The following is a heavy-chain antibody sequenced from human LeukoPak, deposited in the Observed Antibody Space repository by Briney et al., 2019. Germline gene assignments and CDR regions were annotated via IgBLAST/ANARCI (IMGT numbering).Heavy chain of an antibody. CDR1: GFTFSSYW. CDR2: INSDGSST. Sequence: PGGSLRLSCAASGFTFSSYWMHWVRQAPGKGLVWVSRINSDGSSTSYADSVKGRFTTSRDNAKNTLYLQMNSLRAEDTAVYYCARGGYTVTTFDYWGQGTLVTVSS. J-gene: IGHJ4*02. D-gene: IGHD4-11*01. V-gene: IGHV3-74*01. CDR3: ARGGYTVTTFDY.